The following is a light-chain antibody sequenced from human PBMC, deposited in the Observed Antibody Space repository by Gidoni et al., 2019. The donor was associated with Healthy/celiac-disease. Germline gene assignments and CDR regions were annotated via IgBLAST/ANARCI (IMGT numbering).Light chain of an antibody. CDR3: QQYGSSRYT. CDR1: QRVSSSY. CDR2: GAS. Sequence: MVFTQSPGTLSLSTGERATLSCRASQRVSSSYLAWYQQKTGQAPRLLIYGASSRATGIPDRFSGSGSGTDLPLTIRRLEPEDFAVYYCQQYGSSRYTVGQGNQAGDQT. V-gene: IGKV3-20*01. J-gene: IGKJ2*01.